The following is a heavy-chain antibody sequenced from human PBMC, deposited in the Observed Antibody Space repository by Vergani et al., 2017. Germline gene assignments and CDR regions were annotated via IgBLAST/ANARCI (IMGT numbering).Heavy chain of an antibody. CDR2: ISSSSSYI. Sequence: EVQLVESGGGLDKPGGSLRLSCAASGFTFSSYSMNWVRQAPGKGLEWVSSISSSSSYINYADSVKGRFTISRDNSKNTLYLQMNSLRAEDTAVYYCAREFLSELRGAFGIWGQGTMVTVSS. CDR1: GFTFSSYS. D-gene: IGHD1-7*01. V-gene: IGHV3-21*01. J-gene: IGHJ3*02. CDR3: AREFLSELRGAFGI.